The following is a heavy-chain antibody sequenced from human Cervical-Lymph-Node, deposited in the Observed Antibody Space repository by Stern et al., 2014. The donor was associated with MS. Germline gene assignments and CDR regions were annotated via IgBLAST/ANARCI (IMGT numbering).Heavy chain of an antibody. D-gene: IGHD5-12*01. CDR2: IIAIFGTA. V-gene: IGHV1-69*01. Sequence: QMQLVQSGSEAKKPGSSVKVSCKVSGGTFSTYKISWVRQAPGQGLEWMGAIIAIFGTADYAQKFQDRVTIIADESTSEVHMELISLRSEDTGVYYCARLGSGYDSSYLDFWGQGTLVTVSS. J-gene: IGHJ4*02. CDR1: GGTFSTYK. CDR3: ARLGSGYDSSYLDF.